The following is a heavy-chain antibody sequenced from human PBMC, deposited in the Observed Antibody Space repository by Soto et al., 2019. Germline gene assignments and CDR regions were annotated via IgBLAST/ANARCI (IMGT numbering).Heavy chain of an antibody. V-gene: IGHV4-59*01. CDR3: ARDRGYSYGTDY. CDR2: IYYSGST. Sequence: PSGTLSLTCTVSGGSISSYYWSWIRQPPGKGLEWIGYIYYSGSTNYNPSLKSRVTISVDTSKNQFSLKLSSVTAADTAVYYCARDRGYSYGTDYWGQGTLVTVSS. D-gene: IGHD5-18*01. CDR1: GGSISSYY. J-gene: IGHJ4*02.